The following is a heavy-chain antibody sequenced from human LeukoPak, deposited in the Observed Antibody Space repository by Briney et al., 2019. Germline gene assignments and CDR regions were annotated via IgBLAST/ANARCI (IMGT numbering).Heavy chain of an antibody. Sequence: SLKVSCKASGCTFTRSAVQGVRQARGQRLAGIGWIVVGSGNTNYAQKFQERVTITRDMSANKPYVELSGLRSEDTAVYYCAAATDSSGYLLTRWGQGTLVTVSS. J-gene: IGHJ4*02. CDR1: GCTFTRSA. CDR2: IVVGSGNT. D-gene: IGHD3-22*01. V-gene: IGHV1-58*01. CDR3: AAATDSSGYLLTR.